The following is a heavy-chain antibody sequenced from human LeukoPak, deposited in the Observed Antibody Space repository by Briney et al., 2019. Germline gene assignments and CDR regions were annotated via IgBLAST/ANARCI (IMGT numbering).Heavy chain of an antibody. J-gene: IGHJ6*02. Sequence: GGSLRLSCAASGFTFGSYWMNWARQAPGKGLEWVASINHNGNVNYYVDSVKGRFTISRDNAKNSLYLQMSNLRAEDTAVYYCARDLGCSGGSCYPDYGMDVWGQGTTVTVSS. CDR2: INHNGNVN. CDR1: GFTFGSYW. CDR3: ARDLGCSGGSCYPDYGMDV. D-gene: IGHD2-15*01. V-gene: IGHV3-7*03.